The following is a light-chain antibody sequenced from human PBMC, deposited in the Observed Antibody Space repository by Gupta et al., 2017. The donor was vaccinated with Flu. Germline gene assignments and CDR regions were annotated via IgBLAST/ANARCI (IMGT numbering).Light chain of an antibody. CDR1: SSDVGGYNY. V-gene: IGLV2-14*01. CDR2: EVS. Sequence: ALTERASVPGSPGQSITISCTGTSSDVGGYNYVSWYQQHPGKAPKLMIYEVSNRPSGVSNRFSGSKSGNTASLTISGLQAEDEADYYCSSYTSSTAYVFGTGTKVTVL. J-gene: IGLJ1*01. CDR3: SSYTSSTAYV.